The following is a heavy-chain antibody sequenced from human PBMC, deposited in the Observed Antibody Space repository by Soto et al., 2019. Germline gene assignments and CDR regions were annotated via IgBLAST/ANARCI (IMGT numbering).Heavy chain of an antibody. D-gene: IGHD3-10*01. J-gene: IGHJ4*02. CDR3: AREAGKHYGSGSLVDY. V-gene: IGHV4-30-2*01. CDR2: IYYSGNT. CDR1: GGSMRSGDYS. Sequence: QLQLQESGSGLVKPSQTLSLTCAVSGGSMRSGDYSWSWIRQPPGKGLEWIGYIYYSGNTYYNPSLKSRVNISVDRSKNQFCLKLSYVTAAETAVYYCAREAGKHYGSGSLVDYWGQGILVNDSP.